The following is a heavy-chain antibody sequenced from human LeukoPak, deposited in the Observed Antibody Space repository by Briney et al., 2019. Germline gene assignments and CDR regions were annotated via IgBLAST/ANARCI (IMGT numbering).Heavy chain of an antibody. Sequence: GGSLRLSCAASGVIFSNYWMSWVRQAPGKGLEWVSALSGSGGSPYYADAVKGRFIISRDSSKNTLYLQMNSLRAEDTAIYYCARQLGYCSDGTCYFDSWGQGTLVTVTS. CDR2: LSGSGGSP. J-gene: IGHJ4*02. D-gene: IGHD2-15*01. CDR1: GVIFSNYW. CDR3: ARQLGYCSDGTCYFDS. V-gene: IGHV3-23*01.